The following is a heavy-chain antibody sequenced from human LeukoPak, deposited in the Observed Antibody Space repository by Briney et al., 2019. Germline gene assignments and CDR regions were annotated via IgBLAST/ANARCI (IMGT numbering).Heavy chain of an antibody. Sequence: PGGSLRLSCAASGFTFSNYGMSWVRQAPGKGLEWVSGISDSGGSSYYADSVKGRFTISRDNAKNSLYLQMNSLRAEDTAVYYCAPTYGDYNYFDYWGQGTLVTVSS. V-gene: IGHV3-23*01. CDR3: APTYGDYNYFDY. J-gene: IGHJ4*02. D-gene: IGHD4-17*01. CDR2: ISDSGGSS. CDR1: GFTFSNYG.